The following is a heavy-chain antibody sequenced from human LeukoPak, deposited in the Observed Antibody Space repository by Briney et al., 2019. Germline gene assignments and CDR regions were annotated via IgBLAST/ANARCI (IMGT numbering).Heavy chain of an antibody. CDR2: IYTSGST. Sequence: SETLSLTCTVSGGSISSGSYYWSWIRQPAGKGLEWIGRIYTSGSTNYNPSLKSRVTISVDTSKNQFSLKLSSVTAADTAMYYCAREAYDVLTSDWFDPWGQGTLVTVSS. D-gene: IGHD3-9*01. J-gene: IGHJ5*02. CDR3: AREAYDVLTSDWFDP. CDR1: GGSISSGSYY. V-gene: IGHV4-61*02.